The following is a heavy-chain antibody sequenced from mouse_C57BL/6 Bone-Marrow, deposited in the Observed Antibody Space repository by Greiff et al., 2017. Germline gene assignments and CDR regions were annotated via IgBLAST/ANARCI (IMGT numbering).Heavy chain of an antibody. CDR3: TRGGNPSWFAY. Sequence: VQLQQSGAELVRPGTSVKMSCKASGYTFTNYWIGWAKQRPGHGLEWIGDIYPGGGYTNYNEKFKGKATLTADKSSSTAYMQFSSLTSEDSAIYYCTRGGNPSWFAYWGQGTLVTVSA. D-gene: IGHD2-1*01. CDR1: GYTFTNYW. CDR2: IYPGGGYT. V-gene: IGHV1-63*01. J-gene: IGHJ3*01.